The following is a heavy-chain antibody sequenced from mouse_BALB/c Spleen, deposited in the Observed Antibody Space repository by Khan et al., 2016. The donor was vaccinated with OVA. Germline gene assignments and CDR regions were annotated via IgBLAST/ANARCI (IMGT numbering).Heavy chain of an antibody. Sequence: EVQLQESGGGLVQPGGSRKLSCTASGFTFSSYGMHWVRQAPEKGLEWVAYISGDSSTIYYADTVKGRFTISRDNPKITLFLQMTSLMSEDTARDYCATSYFYGYYFDYWGPGTTLTVSS. CDR3: ATSYFYGYYFDY. CDR2: ISGDSSTI. V-gene: IGHV5-17*02. CDR1: GFTFSSYG. D-gene: IGHD1-1*01. J-gene: IGHJ2*01.